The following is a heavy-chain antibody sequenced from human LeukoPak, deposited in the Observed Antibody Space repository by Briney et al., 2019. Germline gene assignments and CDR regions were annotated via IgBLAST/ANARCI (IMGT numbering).Heavy chain of an antibody. V-gene: IGHV3-74*01. CDR2: IDSDGSST. J-gene: IGHJ6*02. Sequence: PGGSLRLSCAASGFTFSSYAMHWVRQAPGKGLVWVSRIDSDGSSTTYADSVKGRFTISRDNAKNTLYLQMNSLRAEDTAVYYCTREDRFGYNYAYGLDVWGQGTTVTVSS. D-gene: IGHD5-18*01. CDR3: TREDRFGYNYAYGLDV. CDR1: GFTFSSYA.